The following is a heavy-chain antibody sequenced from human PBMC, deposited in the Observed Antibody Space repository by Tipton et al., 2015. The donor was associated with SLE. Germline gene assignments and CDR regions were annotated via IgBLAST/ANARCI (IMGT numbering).Heavy chain of an antibody. D-gene: IGHD3-16*01. CDR2: ISYDGSNK. Sequence: SLRLSCAASGFTFSSYAMHWVRQAPGKGLEWVAIISYDGSNKEYADSVKGRFTISRDNSKNTLYLQMNSLRAADTAIYYCARDWASVGYHYFMDVWGKGTTVTVSS. CDR1: GFTFSSYA. J-gene: IGHJ6*03. V-gene: IGHV3-30-3*01. CDR3: ARDWASVGYHYFMDV.